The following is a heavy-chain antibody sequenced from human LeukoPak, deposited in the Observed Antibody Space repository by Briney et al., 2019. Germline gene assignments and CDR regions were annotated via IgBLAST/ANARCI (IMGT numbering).Heavy chain of an antibody. CDR3: ARDSRLASRTGPFDS. D-gene: IGHD2-2*01. CDR1: GGSFSWGGRD. J-gene: IGHJ4*02. V-gene: IGHV4-30-2*01. Sequence: PSQTLSLTGTISGGSFSWGGRDWSWIRQPPGKGLEWLGYIFHNVYTYYNSSLKSRVSLSVDKANKKFSLRLTSVTAADTAVYFCARDSRLASRTGPFDSWGQGTLVIVSS. CDR2: IFHNVYT.